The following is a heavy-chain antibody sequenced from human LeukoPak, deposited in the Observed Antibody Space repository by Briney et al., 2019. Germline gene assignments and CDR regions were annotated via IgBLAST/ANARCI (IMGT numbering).Heavy chain of an antibody. D-gene: IGHD3-22*01. V-gene: IGHV3-48*03. J-gene: IGHJ4*02. CDR1: GFTFSSYE. Sequence: PGGSLRLSCAAFGFTFSSYEMNWVRQAPGKGLEWVPYISNSGSPIYYADSVKGRFTISRDNSKNTLYLQMNSLRAEDTAVYYCARLYDSSGYYDYWGQGTLVTVSS. CDR2: ISNSGSPI. CDR3: ARLYDSSGYYDY.